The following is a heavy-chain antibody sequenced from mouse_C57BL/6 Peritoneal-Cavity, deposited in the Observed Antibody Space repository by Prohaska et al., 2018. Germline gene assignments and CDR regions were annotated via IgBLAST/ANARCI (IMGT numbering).Heavy chain of an antibody. D-gene: IGHD1-1*01. Sequence: EVQLLETGGGLVQPGGSRELSCEGSGFTFSGFWMSWVRQTPGKTLEWIGDINSDGSAINYAPSIKDRFTIFRDNDKSTLYLQMSNVRSEDTATYFCMRYGSYWYFDVWGTGTTVTVSS. CDR2: INSDGSAI. CDR3: MRYGSYWYFDV. V-gene: IGHV11-2*01. CDR1: GFTFSGFW. J-gene: IGHJ1*03.